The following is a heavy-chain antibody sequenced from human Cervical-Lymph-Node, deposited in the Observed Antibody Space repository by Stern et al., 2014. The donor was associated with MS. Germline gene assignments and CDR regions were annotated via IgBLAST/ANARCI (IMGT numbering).Heavy chain of an antibody. CDR1: GGTFSKFP. D-gene: IGHD6-13*01. Sequence: VQLVESGAEVTKPGSSVKVSCKASGGTFSKFPSSWVRQAPGKGLEWMGGIFPVFGTPTYAQEFRGRVTITADVPTSTVYMELSSLRSDDTAVYYCALSSETSDRWYSLGYDLWGQGTLVTVSS. CDR2: IFPVFGTP. J-gene: IGHJ5*02. CDR3: ALSSETSDRWYSLGYDL. V-gene: IGHV1-69*01.